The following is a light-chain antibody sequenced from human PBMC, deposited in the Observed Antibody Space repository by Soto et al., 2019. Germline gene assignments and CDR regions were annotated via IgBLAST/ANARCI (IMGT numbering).Light chain of an antibody. CDR1: QNIRTY. V-gene: IGKV1-39*01. J-gene: IGKJ2*02. CDR3: QQSYSDPRT. Sequence: DIQMTQSPSSLSASVGDRATITCRASQNIRTYLNWYQQRPGKAPKFLIYAASSLQDGVPSSFSGSESGTDFTLTISSLQPEDSATYYCQQSYSDPRTFCQGTKREIK. CDR2: AAS.